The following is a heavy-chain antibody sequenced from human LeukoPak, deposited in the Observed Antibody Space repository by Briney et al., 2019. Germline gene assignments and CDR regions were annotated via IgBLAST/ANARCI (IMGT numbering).Heavy chain of an antibody. V-gene: IGHV3-23*01. CDR1: GFTFSSYG. J-gene: IGHJ4*02. CDR2: IGGRDGST. CDR3: WKGHYYGSGSLDY. D-gene: IGHD3-10*01. Sequence: GGSLRLSCAASGFTFSSYGMSWVRQAPGKGLEWVSVIGGRDGSTYYADSVKGRFTISRGNSKSTLNVQMNSLRAEATAVYYLWKGHYYGSGSLDYWGQGTLVTVSS.